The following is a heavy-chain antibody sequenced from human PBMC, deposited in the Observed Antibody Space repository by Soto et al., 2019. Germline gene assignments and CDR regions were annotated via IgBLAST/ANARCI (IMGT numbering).Heavy chain of an antibody. CDR3: ALGIAAAGEDYFDY. D-gene: IGHD6-13*01. CDR2: ISAYNGNT. J-gene: IGHJ4*02. CDR1: GYTFTSYG. Sequence: GASGKVCCKASGYTFTSYGISWVRQAPGQGLEWMGWISAYNGNTNYAQKLQGRVTMTTDTSTSTAYMELRSLRSDDTAVYYCALGIAAAGEDYFDYWGQGTLVTVSS. V-gene: IGHV1-18*01.